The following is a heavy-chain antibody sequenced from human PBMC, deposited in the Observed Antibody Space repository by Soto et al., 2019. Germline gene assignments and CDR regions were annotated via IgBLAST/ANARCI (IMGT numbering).Heavy chain of an antibody. D-gene: IGHD6-13*01. J-gene: IGHJ3*02. V-gene: IGHV3-7*01. CDR2: IKQDGSEK. CDR3: ARDGYSAAFDI. Sequence: GGSLRLSCAASGFTFSSYWMSWVRQAPGKGLEWVANIKQDGSEKYYVDSVKGRFTISRDNAENSLFLQMNSLRAEDTAVYYCARDGYSAAFDIWGQGTMVTVSS. CDR1: GFTFSSYW.